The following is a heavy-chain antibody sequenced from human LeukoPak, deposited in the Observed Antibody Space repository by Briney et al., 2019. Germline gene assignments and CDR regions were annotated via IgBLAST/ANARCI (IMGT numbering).Heavy chain of an antibody. D-gene: IGHD6-13*01. CDR1: GFTVSDNY. CDR2: MYSRGDT. V-gene: IGHV3-53*01. Sequence: GGSLRLSCAASGFTVSDNYMSWVRQAPGKGLGWVSVMYSRGDTYYANSVKGRITFSRDISKNTLYLQMNGLRIEDTAMYYCARDAPQVPAAGVLASWGQGTLVIVSS. J-gene: IGHJ5*02. CDR3: ARDAPQVPAAGVLAS.